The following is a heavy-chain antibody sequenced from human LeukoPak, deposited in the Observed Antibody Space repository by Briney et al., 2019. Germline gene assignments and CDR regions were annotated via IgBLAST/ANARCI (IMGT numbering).Heavy chain of an antibody. V-gene: IGHV4-59*01. Sequence: SETLSLTCTVSGDSISSYYWSWIRQPPGKGLEWIGHINYSGTSNYNPSLNSRVTISLDASKNQFSLTLTSVTAADTAMYYCARDNYSPFDSWGQGTPVTVSS. CDR2: INYSGTS. CDR1: GDSISSYY. CDR3: ARDNYSPFDS. D-gene: IGHD4-11*01. J-gene: IGHJ5*01.